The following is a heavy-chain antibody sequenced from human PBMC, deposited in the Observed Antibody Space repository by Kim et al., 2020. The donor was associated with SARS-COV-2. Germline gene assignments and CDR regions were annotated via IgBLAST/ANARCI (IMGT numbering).Heavy chain of an antibody. CDR2: IIPIFGTA. CDR1: GGTFSSYA. D-gene: IGHD1-26*01. CDR3: ARGKPLLLHYYYGMDV. J-gene: IGHJ6*02. Sequence: SVKVSCKASGGTFSSYAISWVRQAPGQGLEWMGGIIPIFGTANYAQKFQGRVTITADESTSTAYMELSSLRSEDTAVYYCARGKPLLLHYYYGMDVWGQGTTVTVSS. V-gene: IGHV1-69*13.